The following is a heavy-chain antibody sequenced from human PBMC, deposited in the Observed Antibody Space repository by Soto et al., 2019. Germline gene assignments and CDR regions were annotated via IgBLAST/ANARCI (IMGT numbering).Heavy chain of an antibody. J-gene: IGHJ6*02. D-gene: IGHD2-21*02. CDR1: GGTFSSYT. Sequence: QVQLVQSGAEVKKPGSSVKVSCKASGGTFSSYTISWVRQAPGQGLEWMGRIIPILGIANYAQKFQGRVTITADKYTSTAYMELSSLRSEDTAVYYCARYCGGDFYNADGMDVWGQGTTVTVSS. V-gene: IGHV1-69*02. CDR2: IIPILGIA. CDR3: ARYCGGDFYNADGMDV.